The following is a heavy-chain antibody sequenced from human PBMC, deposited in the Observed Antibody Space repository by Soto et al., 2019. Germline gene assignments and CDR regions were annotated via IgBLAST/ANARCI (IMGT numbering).Heavy chain of an antibody. CDR1: GYTFSVYH. CDR2: VHPNSGGT. J-gene: IGHJ6*02. CDR3: ATELQRGMDV. D-gene: IGHD4-4*01. Sequence: QVHLVQSGAEVKQPGASVNVSCNASGYTFSVYHMHWVRQAPGQGLEWMGWVHPNSGGTNYAQSFEGRVTMTRDTSINTAYMELSRLTSDDTAVYYCATELQRGMDVWGQGPTVTVSS. V-gene: IGHV1-2*02.